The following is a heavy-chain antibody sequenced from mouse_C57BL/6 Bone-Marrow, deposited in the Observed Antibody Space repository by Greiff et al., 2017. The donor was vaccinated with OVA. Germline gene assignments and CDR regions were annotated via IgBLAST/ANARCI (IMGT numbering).Heavy chain of an antibody. J-gene: IGHJ3*01. Sequence: QVQLKQPGAELVKPGASVKVSCKASGYTFTSYWMHWVKQRPGQGLEWIGRIHPSDSDTNYNQKFKGKATLTVDKSSSTAYMQLSSLTSEDSAVYYCAIPPDGYWAWFAYWGQGTLVTVSA. CDR1: GYTFTSYW. CDR2: IHPSDSDT. CDR3: AIPPDGYWAWFAY. D-gene: IGHD2-3*01. V-gene: IGHV1-74*01.